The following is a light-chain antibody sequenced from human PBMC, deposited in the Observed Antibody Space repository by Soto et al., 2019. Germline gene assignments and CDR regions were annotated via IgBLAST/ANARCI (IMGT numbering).Light chain of an antibody. CDR2: KDR. CDR1: ALPKQF. J-gene: IGLJ2*01. V-gene: IGLV3-25*03. CDR3: QSADSTGAFLV. Sequence: SYELTQAPSVSVSPGQTARITCSGDALPKQFAYWYQQRPGQAPVSLIYKDRERPSGIPERFSGSGSGTTVTLTISGVQAEDEAVYYCQSADSTGAFLVFGGGTKVTVL.